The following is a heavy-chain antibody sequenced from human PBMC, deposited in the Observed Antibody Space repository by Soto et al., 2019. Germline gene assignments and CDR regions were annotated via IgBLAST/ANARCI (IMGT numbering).Heavy chain of an antibody. V-gene: IGHV4-59*01. Sequence: SETLSLTCTVSGGSISGYYWSWIRQPPGKGLEWIAYIFYTGSTNYNPSLKSRVTISVDTSKNQFSLKLSSVTAADTAVYYCARLRSSADTGGTNSFDLWGQGTLVTVSS. J-gene: IGHJ5*02. CDR1: GGSISGYY. CDR3: ARLRSSADTGGTNSFDL. CDR2: IFYTGST. D-gene: IGHD3-16*01.